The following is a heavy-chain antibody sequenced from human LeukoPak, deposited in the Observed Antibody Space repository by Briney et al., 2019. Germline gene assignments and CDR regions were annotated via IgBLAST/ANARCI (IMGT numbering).Heavy chain of an antibody. CDR1: GGTFSSYA. Sequence: SVKVSCKASGGTFSSYAISWVRQAPGQGLEWMGRIIPILGIANYAQKFQGRVTITADKSTSTAYMELSSLRSEDTAVYYCAGSRSDYYDSSGFPKYYFDYWGQGTLVTVSS. CDR3: AGSRSDYYDSSGFPKYYFDY. V-gene: IGHV1-69*04. D-gene: IGHD3-22*01. J-gene: IGHJ4*02. CDR2: IIPILGIA.